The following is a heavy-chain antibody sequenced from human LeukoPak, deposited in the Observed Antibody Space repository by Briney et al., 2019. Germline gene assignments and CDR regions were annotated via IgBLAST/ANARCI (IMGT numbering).Heavy chain of an antibody. CDR2: INHSGST. V-gene: IGHV4-34*01. J-gene: IGHJ4*02. Sequence: PSETLSLTCAVYGGSFSGYYWSWIRQPPGKGLEWIGEINHSGSTNYNPSLKSRVTISVDTSKNQFSPKLSSVTAADTAVYYCARGCARYDFWSGYYCPYYFDYWGQGTLVTVSS. CDR3: ARGCARYDFWSGYYCPYYFDY. D-gene: IGHD3-3*01. CDR1: GGSFSGYY.